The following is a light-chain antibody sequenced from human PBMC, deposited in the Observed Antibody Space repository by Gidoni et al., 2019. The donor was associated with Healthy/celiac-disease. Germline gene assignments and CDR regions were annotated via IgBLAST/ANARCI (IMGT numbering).Light chain of an antibody. CDR1: SSDVGGYNY. CDR2: EVS. V-gene: IGLV2-14*01. J-gene: IGLJ2*01. Sequence: QSALTQPASVSGSPGQSITISCTGTSSDVGGYNYVSWYQQHPGKAPKRMIYEVSNRPSGVSNRFSGSKSGNTASLTISGLQAEDEADYYCSSYTSSSLVFGGGTKLTVL. CDR3: SSYTSSSLV.